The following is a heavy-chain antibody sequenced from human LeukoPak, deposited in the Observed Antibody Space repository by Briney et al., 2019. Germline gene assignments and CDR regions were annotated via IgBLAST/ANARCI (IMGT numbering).Heavy chain of an antibody. Sequence: SETQSLTCAVSGYSISSGYYWGWIRQPPGKGLEWIGSIYHSGSTYYNPSLKSRVTISVDTSKNQFSLKLSSVTAADTAVYYCARVSMVRGVIITYYYYYMDVWGKGTTVTVSS. CDR2: IYHSGST. D-gene: IGHD3-10*01. CDR3: ARVSMVRGVIITYYYYYMDV. V-gene: IGHV4-38-2*01. J-gene: IGHJ6*03. CDR1: GYSISSGYY.